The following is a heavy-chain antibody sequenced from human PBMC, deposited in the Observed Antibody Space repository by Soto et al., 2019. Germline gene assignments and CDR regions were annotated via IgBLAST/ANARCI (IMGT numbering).Heavy chain of an antibody. CDR3: ARDGLLGYFDY. V-gene: IGHV3-30-3*01. D-gene: IGHD3-16*01. CDR2: ISYDGSNK. CDR1: GFTFSSYA. Sequence: QVQLVESGGGVVQPGRSLRLSCAASGFTFSSYAMHWVRQAPGKGLEWVAVISYDGSNKYYADSVKGRFTISRDNSKNTLYLQMNCLRAEDTAVYYCARDGLLGYFDYWGQGTLVTV. J-gene: IGHJ4*02.